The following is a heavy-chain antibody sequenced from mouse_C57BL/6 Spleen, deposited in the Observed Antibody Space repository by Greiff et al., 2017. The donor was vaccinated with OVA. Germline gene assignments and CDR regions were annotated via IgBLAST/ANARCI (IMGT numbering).Heavy chain of an antibody. D-gene: IGHD1-1*01. J-gene: IGHJ1*03. CDR3: ARRDLYGSSSYWYFDV. Sequence: QVQLQQPGAELVRPGTSVKLSCKASGYTFTSYWMHWVKQRPGQGLEWIGVIDPSDSYTNYNQKFKGKATLTVDTSSSTAYMQLSSLTSEDSAVYYCARRDLYGSSSYWYFDVWGTGTTVTVSS. CDR1: GYTFTSYW. V-gene: IGHV1-59*01. CDR2: IDPSDSYT.